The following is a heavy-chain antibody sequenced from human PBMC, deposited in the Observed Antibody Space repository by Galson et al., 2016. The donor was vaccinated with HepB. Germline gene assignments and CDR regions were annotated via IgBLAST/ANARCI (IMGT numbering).Heavy chain of an antibody. CDR3: GTSGTSGWFDP. V-gene: IGHV5-51*01. CDR2: IYPGDSDT. J-gene: IGHJ5*02. D-gene: IGHD6-6*01. CDR1: GYIFTNYW. Sequence: QSGAEVKKPGESLKISCKTSGYIFTNYWIAWVRQMPGKGLEWMGIIYPGDSDTRYSPSFEGQVTISVDKSINTAYLQWSSLKASDTAMYYCGTSGTSGWFDPGGQGTLVTVSS.